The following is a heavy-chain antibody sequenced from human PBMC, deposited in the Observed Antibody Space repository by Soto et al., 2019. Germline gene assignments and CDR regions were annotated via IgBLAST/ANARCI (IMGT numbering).Heavy chain of an antibody. CDR1: GFTVSSNY. CDR3: ARAYYDILTGYSPGIGAFDI. D-gene: IGHD3-9*01. V-gene: IGHV3-53*01. CDR2: IYSGGST. Sequence: GGSLRLSCAASGFTVSSNYMSWVRQAPGKGLEWVSVIYSGGSTYYADSVKGRFTISRDNSKNTLYLQMNSLRAEDTAVYYCARAYYDILTGYSPGIGAFDIWGQGTMVT. J-gene: IGHJ3*02.